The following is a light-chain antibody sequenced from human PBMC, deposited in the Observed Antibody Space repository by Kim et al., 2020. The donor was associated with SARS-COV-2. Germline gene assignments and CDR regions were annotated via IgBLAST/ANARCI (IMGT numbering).Light chain of an antibody. Sequence: SPGERATLSGRPSQTVSSNFLAWYQQNPGQTPRLLIYDTSSRATGIPARFSGSGSGTEFTLTISTLQSEDFAVYYCQQYSNWSLTFGQGTKVDIK. CDR3: QQYSNWSLT. CDR2: DTS. V-gene: IGKV3D-15*01. CDR1: QTVSSN. J-gene: IGKJ1*01.